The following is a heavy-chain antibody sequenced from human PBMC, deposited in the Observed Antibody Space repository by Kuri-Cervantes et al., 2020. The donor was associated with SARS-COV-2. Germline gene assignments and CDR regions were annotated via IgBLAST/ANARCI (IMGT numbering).Heavy chain of an antibody. D-gene: IGHD6-6*01. CDR2: INPSGGST. CDR1: GYTFTSYY. V-gene: IGHV1-46*01. CDR3: ARDPGYSSSSVYYYYGMDV. Sequence: ASVKVSCKASGYTFTSYYMHWVRQAPGQGLEWMGIINPSGGSTSYAQKFQGRVTMTRDTSTSTVYMELSRLRSDDTAVYYCARDPGYSSSSVYYYYGMDVWGQGTTVTVSS. J-gene: IGHJ6*02.